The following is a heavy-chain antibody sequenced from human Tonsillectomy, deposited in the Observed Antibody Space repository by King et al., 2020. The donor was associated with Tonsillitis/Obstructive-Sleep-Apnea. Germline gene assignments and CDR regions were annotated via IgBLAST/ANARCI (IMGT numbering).Heavy chain of an antibody. V-gene: IGHV3-7*04. CDR3: ARDGGYCSSTNCYDAFDV. Sequence: VQLVESGGGLVQPGGSLRLFCALSGFIFSRYWMSWVRQAPGKGVECVANIKQDGSVQNYLDSVRGRFTIARDKSKHSLYLQMTSLRAEDTAVYYCARDGGYCSSTNCYDAFDVWGQGTMVTVSS. CDR2: IKQDGSVQ. J-gene: IGHJ3*01. D-gene: IGHD2-2*01. CDR1: GFIFSRYW.